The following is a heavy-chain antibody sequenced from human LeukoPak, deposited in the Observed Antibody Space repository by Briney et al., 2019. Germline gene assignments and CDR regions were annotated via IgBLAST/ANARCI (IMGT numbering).Heavy chain of an antibody. V-gene: IGHV3-7*01. Sequence: PGGSLRLSCAASGFTFSSYWMSWVRQAPGKGLEWVANIKQDGSEKYYVDSVKGRFTISRDNAKNSLYLQMNSLRAGDTAVYYCARSYYYDSSGSLGWGQGTLVTVSS. CDR2: IKQDGSEK. CDR3: ARSYYYDSSGSLG. CDR1: GFTFSSYW. D-gene: IGHD3-22*01. J-gene: IGHJ4*02.